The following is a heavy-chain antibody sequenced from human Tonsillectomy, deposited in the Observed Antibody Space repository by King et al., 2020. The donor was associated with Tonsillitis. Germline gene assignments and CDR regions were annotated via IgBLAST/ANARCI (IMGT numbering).Heavy chain of an antibody. J-gene: IGHJ2*01. D-gene: IGHD4/OR15-4a*01. CDR3: ARDPNAEGYWYFDL. CDR1: GFTFSSYG. CDR2: IWYDGSNK. Sequence: VQLVESGGGVVQPGRSLRLSCAASGFTFSSYGMHWVRQAPDKGLEWVALIWYDGSNKYYADSVKGRFTISRDNSKNTLYLQMNSLRAEDTAVYYCARDPNAEGYWYFDLWGRGTLVTVSS. V-gene: IGHV3-33*08.